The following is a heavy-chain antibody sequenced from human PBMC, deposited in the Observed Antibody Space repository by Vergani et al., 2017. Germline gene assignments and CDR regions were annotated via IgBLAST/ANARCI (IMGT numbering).Heavy chain of an antibody. CDR1: GFTFSSYA. CDR3: ARGGKGIIMVVPSTHL. J-gene: IGHJ4*02. CDR2: ISGSGGTT. Sequence: EVQLLESGGGLVQPGGSLRLSCAASGFTFSSYAMNWVRQAPGKGLEWVSTISGSGGTTYYADSVKGRFTISRDNSKKMMSLQMNSLRVEDTAVYYCARGGKGIIMVVPSTHLWGQGTQVSVS. V-gene: IGHV3-23*01. D-gene: IGHD2-15*01.